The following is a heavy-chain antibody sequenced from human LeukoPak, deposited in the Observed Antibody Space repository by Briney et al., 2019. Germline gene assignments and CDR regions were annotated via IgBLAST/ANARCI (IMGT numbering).Heavy chain of an antibody. D-gene: IGHD6-19*01. CDR3: ARGQWLVTSLERDYYYYGMDV. V-gene: IGHV6-1*01. CDR1: GDSVSSNSAA. CDR2: TYYRSKWYN. Sequence: SQTLSLTCAISGDSVSSNSAAWNWIRQSPSRGLEWLGRTYYRSKWYNDYAVSVKSRITINPDTSKNQFSLQLNSVTPEDTAVYYCARGQWLVTSLERDYYYYGMDVWGQGTTVTVSS. J-gene: IGHJ6*02.